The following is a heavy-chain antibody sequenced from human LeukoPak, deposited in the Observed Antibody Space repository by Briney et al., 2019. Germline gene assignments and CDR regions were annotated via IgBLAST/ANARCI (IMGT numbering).Heavy chain of an antibody. D-gene: IGHD2-21*02. J-gene: IGHJ4*02. Sequence: GGSLRLSCAASGFTFSSYAMNWVRQAPGKGLEWVSAISGSGGGTYYADSVKGRFTISRDNSKNTLYLQMNSLRDEDTAVYYCAKDGPPSHEVVTANQFDYWGQGTRVTVSS. CDR1: GFTFSSYA. CDR2: ISGSGGGT. CDR3: AKDGPPSHEVVTANQFDY. V-gene: IGHV3-23*01.